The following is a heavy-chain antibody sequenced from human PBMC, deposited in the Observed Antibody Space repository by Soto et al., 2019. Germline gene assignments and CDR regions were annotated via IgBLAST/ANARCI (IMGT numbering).Heavy chain of an antibody. CDR1: GFTFSDYY. V-gene: IGHV3-11*01. CDR3: AREYSSSRAGFYYYYGMDV. D-gene: IGHD6-6*01. J-gene: IGHJ6*02. Sequence: GGSLRLSCAAPGFTFSDYYMSWIRQAPGKGLEWVSYISSSGSTIYYADSVKGRFTISRDNAKNSLYLQMNSLRAEDTAVYYCAREYSSSRAGFYYYYGMDVWGQGTTVTVSS. CDR2: ISSSGSTI.